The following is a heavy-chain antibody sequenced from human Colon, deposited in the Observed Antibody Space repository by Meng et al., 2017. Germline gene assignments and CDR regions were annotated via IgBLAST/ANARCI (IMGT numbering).Heavy chain of an antibody. V-gene: IGHV4-4*02. CDR2: IFHRGST. D-gene: IGHD3-3*01. J-gene: IGHJ4*02. Sequence: VQLRGSGPGLVTPSGTLSLTCEVSGGSINSSDWWSWVRQPPGKGLEWIAEIFHRGSTNYKSSLKSRATISVDRSKNQFSLKLNSVTAADTAVYYCAAIFGLGPGYWGQGTLVTVSS. CDR3: AAIFGLGPGY. CDR1: GGSINSSDW.